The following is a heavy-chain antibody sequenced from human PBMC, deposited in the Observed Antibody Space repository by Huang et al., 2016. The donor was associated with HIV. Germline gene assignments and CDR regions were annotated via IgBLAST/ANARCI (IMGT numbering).Heavy chain of an antibody. CDR2: INPNSGGT. J-gene: IGHJ4*02. CDR1: GFFLSAFY. V-gene: IGHV1-2*02. CDR3: ARDFYRFLVAPGES. Sequence: QVQLVQSGAEVQKPGASVKVSCKASGFFLSAFYMHWVRQGPGQGLELMGWINPNSGGTHSAQKFQGRLTMTRDTSISTIYMELSSLRSDDTAVYYCARDFYRFLVAPGESWGQGTLVTVSS. D-gene: IGHD5-12*01.